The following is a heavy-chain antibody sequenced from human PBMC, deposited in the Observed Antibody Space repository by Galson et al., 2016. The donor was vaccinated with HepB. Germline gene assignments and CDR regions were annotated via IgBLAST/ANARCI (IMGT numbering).Heavy chain of an antibody. D-gene: IGHD2-15*01. CDR3: ARDQAPLPGDY. V-gene: IGHV3-23*01. CDR2: FGDGGDI. CDR1: GFIFSSYA. J-gene: IGHJ4*02. Sequence: SLRLSCAASGFIFSSYAMTWVRQAPGKGPEWVSTFGDGGDIYYADSVKGRFTISRDNSRNTLYLQVNSLRADDTAVYYCARDQAPLPGDYWGQGTLVTVSS.